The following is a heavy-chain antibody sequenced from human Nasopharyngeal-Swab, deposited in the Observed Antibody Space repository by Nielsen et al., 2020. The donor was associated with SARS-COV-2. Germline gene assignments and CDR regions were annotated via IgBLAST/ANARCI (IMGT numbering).Heavy chain of an antibody. D-gene: IGHD3-22*01. CDR3: ARVPYYYDSSGYRAYYYYMDV. J-gene: IGHJ6*03. V-gene: IGHV1-8*01. Sequence: WVRQAPGQGLEWMGWMNPNSGNTGYAQKFQGRVTMTRNTSISTAYMELRSLRSEDTAVYYCARVPYYYDSSGYRAYYYYMDVWGKGTTVTVSS. CDR2: MNPNSGNT.